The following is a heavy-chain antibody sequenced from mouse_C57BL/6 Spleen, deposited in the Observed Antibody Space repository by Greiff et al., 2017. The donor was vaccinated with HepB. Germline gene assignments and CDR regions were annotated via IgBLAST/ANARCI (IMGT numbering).Heavy chain of an antibody. D-gene: IGHD1-1*01. CDR2: INPNNGGT. Sequence: EVQLQQSGPELVKPGASVKISCKASGYTFTDYYMNWVKQSHGKSLEWIGDINPNNGGTSYNQKFKGKATLTVDKSSSTAYMELRSLTSEDSAVYYCAKGDLLLRSYAMDYWGQGTSVTVSS. J-gene: IGHJ4*01. CDR3: AKGDLLLRSYAMDY. V-gene: IGHV1-26*01. CDR1: GYTFTDYY.